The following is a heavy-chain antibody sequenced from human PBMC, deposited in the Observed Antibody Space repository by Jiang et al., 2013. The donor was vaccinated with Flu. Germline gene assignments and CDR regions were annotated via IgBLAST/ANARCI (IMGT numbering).Heavy chain of an antibody. CDR3: AKPYSSGWYIMDV. V-gene: IGHV3-30*18. CDR1: GFTFSSYG. CDR2: IAHDGSNE. J-gene: IGHJ6*02. Sequence: VQLLESGGGVVQPGRSLRLSCVGSGFTFSSYGMHWVRQAPGKGLEWVAVIAHDGSNENYGDSVKGRFTISRDNSKNTLYLQMNSLGGEDTAAYYCAKPYSSGWYIMDVWGQGTTVTVSS. D-gene: IGHD6-19*01.